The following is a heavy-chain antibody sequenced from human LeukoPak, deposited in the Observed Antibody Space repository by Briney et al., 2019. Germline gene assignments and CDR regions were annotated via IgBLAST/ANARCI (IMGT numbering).Heavy chain of an antibody. D-gene: IGHD6-6*01. Sequence: GGSLRLSCAASGFTFSDYYMSWIRQAPGKGLEWVSYISSSGSTIYYADSVKGRFTISRDNAKNSLYLQMNSLRAEDTAVYYCAGFPGDSSSSISRDYWGQGTLVTVSS. CDR2: ISSSGSTI. V-gene: IGHV3-11*04. J-gene: IGHJ4*02. CDR1: GFTFSDYY. CDR3: AGFPGDSSSSISRDY.